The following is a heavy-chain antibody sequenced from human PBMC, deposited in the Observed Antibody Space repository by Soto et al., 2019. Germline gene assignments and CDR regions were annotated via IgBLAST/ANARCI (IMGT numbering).Heavy chain of an antibody. CDR2: IYPGDSDT. D-gene: IGHD3-16*01. J-gene: IGHJ3*02. CDR1: GYSFTDYW. CDR3: ARLVPHGYAYKAGDAFDI. Sequence: PGESLKISCKGSGYSFTDYWIGWVRQMPGKGLEWLGIIYPGDSDTRYSPSFQGQVTFSADKSISTAYLQWSSLKASDTAMYYCARLVPHGYAYKAGDAFDIWGQGTMVTVSS. V-gene: IGHV5-51*01.